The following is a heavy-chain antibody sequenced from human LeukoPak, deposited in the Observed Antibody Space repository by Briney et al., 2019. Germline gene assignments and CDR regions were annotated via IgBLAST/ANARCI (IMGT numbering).Heavy chain of an antibody. CDR1: GGSFSGYY. Sequence: PSETLSLTCAVYGGSFSGYYWSWIRQPPGKGLEWIGEINHSGSTNYNPSLKSRVTISVDTSKNQFSLKLSSVTAADTAVYYCAVGYCSSTSCYGRYYYYGMDVWGKGTTVTVSS. CDR2: INHSGST. J-gene: IGHJ6*04. V-gene: IGHV4-34*01. D-gene: IGHD2-2*01. CDR3: AVGYCSSTSCYGRYYYYGMDV.